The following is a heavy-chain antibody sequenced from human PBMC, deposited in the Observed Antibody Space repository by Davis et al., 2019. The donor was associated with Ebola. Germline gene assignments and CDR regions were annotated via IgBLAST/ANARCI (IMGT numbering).Heavy chain of an antibody. CDR2: IIPIFGTA. Sequence: AASVKVSCKASGGAFSSYAISWVRQAPGQGLEWMGGIIPIFGTANYAQKFQGRVTITADKSTSTAYMELSSLRSEDTAVYYCARGRATDYYYYGMDVWGQGTTVTVSS. CDR3: ARGRATDYYYYGMDV. J-gene: IGHJ6*02. CDR1: GGAFSSYA. D-gene: IGHD5-12*01. V-gene: IGHV1-69*06.